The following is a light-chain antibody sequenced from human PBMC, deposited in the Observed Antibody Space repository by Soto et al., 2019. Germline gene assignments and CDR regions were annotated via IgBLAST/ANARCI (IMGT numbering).Light chain of an antibody. CDR3: QQYGSSPPGIT. CDR2: GAS. V-gene: IGKV3-20*01. Sequence: EIVLTQSPGTVSLTPGERATRSCRASQSVSSSYLAWYQQKPGQAPRLLIYGASSRATGIPDRFSGSGSGTDFTLTISRLEPEDFAVYYCQQYGSSPPGITFGQGTRLEIK. J-gene: IGKJ5*01. CDR1: QSVSSSY.